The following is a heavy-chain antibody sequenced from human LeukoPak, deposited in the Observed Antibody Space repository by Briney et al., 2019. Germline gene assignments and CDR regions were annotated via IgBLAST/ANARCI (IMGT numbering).Heavy chain of an antibody. D-gene: IGHD3-10*01. J-gene: IGHJ4*02. CDR3: ARDLSGSYMSDY. V-gene: IGHV3-66*01. Sequence: GGSLRLSCAASGFTVSSYYMTWVRQAPGKGLEWVSVIYSGGNRYYADSVKGRVAISRDNPKNTVFLQMNSVRAEDTAVYYCARDLSGSYMSDYWGQGTLVTVSS. CDR2: IYSGGNR. CDR1: GFTVSSYY.